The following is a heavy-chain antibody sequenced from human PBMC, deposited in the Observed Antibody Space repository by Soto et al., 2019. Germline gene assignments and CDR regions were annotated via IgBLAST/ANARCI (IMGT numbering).Heavy chain of an antibody. CDR3: ANSVTVGAIGWFDP. J-gene: IGHJ5*02. CDR1: GYTFTGYY. CDR2: INPNSGGT. V-gene: IGHV1-2*02. Sequence: ASVKVSCKASGYTFTGYYMHWVRQAPGQGLEWMGWINPNSGGTNYAQKFQGRVTMTRDTSISKAYMELSRLRSDDTAVYYCANSVTVGAIGWFDPWGQGTLVTVSS. D-gene: IGHD1-26*01.